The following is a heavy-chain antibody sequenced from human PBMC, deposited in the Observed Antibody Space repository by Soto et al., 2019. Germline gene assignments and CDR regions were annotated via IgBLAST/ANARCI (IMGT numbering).Heavy chain of an antibody. V-gene: IGHV3-30*18. J-gene: IGHJ4*02. CDR1: GFTFSSYG. CDR3: AKVPLGYCSGGSCYYWAPFDY. D-gene: IGHD2-15*01. CDR2: ISYDGSNK. Sequence: GGSLRLSCAASGFTFSSYGMHWVRQAPGKGLEGVAVISYDGSNKYYADSVKGRFTISRDNSKNTLYLQMNSLRAEDTAVYYCAKVPLGYCSGGSCYYWAPFDYWGQGTLVTVSS.